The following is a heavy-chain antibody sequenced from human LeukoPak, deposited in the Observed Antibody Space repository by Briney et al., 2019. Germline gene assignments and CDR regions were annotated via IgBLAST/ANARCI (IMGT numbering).Heavy chain of an antibody. CDR1: GFTFSSYA. Sequence: GGSLRLSCAASGFTFSSYAMSWVRQAPGKGLEWVSAISGSGGSTYYADSVKGRFTISRVNSKNTLYLQMNSLRAEDTAVYYCATKWELWFGELFPDYWGQGTLVTVSS. J-gene: IGHJ4*02. D-gene: IGHD3-10*01. V-gene: IGHV3-23*01. CDR2: ISGSGGST. CDR3: ATKWELWFGELFPDY.